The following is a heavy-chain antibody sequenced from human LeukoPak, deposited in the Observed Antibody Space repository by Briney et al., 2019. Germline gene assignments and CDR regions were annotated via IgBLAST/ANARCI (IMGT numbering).Heavy chain of an antibody. Sequence: PSETLSLTCAVYGGSFSGYYWSWIRQPPGKGLEWIGEINHSGSTNYNPSLKSRVTISVDTSKNQFSLKLSSVTAADTAVYYCARRRRLLWFGELSWDYWGQGTLVTVSS. J-gene: IGHJ4*02. CDR1: GGSFSGYY. V-gene: IGHV4-34*01. CDR3: ARRRRLLWFGELSWDY. CDR2: INHSGST. D-gene: IGHD3-10*01.